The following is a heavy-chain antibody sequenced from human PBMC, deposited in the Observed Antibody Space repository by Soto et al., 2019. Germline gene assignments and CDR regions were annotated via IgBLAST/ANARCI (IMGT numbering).Heavy chain of an antibody. J-gene: IGHJ5*02. D-gene: IGHD5-12*01. Sequence: PSETLSLTCTVSGGSISSYYWSWIRQPPGKGLEWIGYIYYSGNTYYNPSLKSRVTISVDTSKNQFSLKLRSVTAADTAVYYCARLGFSGYRVGDNWFDPWGQGTLVTVSS. CDR1: GGSISSYY. CDR2: IYYSGNT. CDR3: ARLGFSGYRVGDNWFDP. V-gene: IGHV4-59*08.